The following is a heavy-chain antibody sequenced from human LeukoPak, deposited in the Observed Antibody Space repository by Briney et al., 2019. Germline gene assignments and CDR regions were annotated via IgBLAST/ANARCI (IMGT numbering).Heavy chain of an antibody. J-gene: IGHJ6*03. CDR2: IYTSGST. CDR3: ASHIKRYCSSTSCSRGIGEYYYYYYYMDV. D-gene: IGHD2-2*01. CDR1: GGSISSGSYY. V-gene: IGHV4-61*02. Sequence: SQTLSLTRTVSGGSISSGSYYWSWIRQPAGKGLEWIGRIYTSGSTNYNPSLKSRVTISVDTSKNQFSLKLSSVTAADTAVYYCASHIKRYCSSTSCSRGIGEYYYYYYYMDVWGKGTTVTVSS.